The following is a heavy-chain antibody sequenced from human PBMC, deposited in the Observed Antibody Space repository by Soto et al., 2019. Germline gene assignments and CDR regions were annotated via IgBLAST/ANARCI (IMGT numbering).Heavy chain of an antibody. Sequence: GGSLRLSCAGSGFTFSSYAMSWVRQAPGKGLEWVSAISGSGGSTYYADSVKGRFTISRDNSKNTLYLQMNSLRAEDTAVYYCAKVFRIVSSSYDAFDIWGQGTMVTVSS. CDR1: GFTFSSYA. CDR3: AKVFRIVSSSYDAFDI. J-gene: IGHJ3*02. V-gene: IGHV3-23*01. D-gene: IGHD6-13*01. CDR2: ISGSGGST.